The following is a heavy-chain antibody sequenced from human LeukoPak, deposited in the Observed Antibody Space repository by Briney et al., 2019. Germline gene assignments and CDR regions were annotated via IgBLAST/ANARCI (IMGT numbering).Heavy chain of an antibody. V-gene: IGHV3-74*01. CDR3: ARGKRWQQPEIQFDF. J-gene: IGHJ4*02. Sequence: PGGSLRLSCAASGFTFSSYWMHWVRQAPGKGLVWVSRINSDGSSTSYADSVKGRFTISRDNAKNTLYLQMNSLRAEDTAVYYCARGKRWQQPEIQFDFWGQGTLVTVSS. CDR1: GFTFSSYW. CDR2: INSDGSST. D-gene: IGHD5-24*01.